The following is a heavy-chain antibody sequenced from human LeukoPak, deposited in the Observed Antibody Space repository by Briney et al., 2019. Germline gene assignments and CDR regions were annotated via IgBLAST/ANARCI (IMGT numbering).Heavy chain of an antibody. CDR3: ARDYDYVWGSYRPLGYYGMDV. Sequence: AGGSLRLSCAASGFTFSSYAMHWVRQAPGKGLEWVAVISYDGSNKYYADSVKGRFTISRDNSKNTLYLQMNSLRAEDTAVYYCARDYDYVWGSYRPLGYYGMDVWGQGTTVTVSS. V-gene: IGHV3-30-3*01. CDR2: ISYDGSNK. CDR1: GFTFSSYA. D-gene: IGHD3-16*02. J-gene: IGHJ6*02.